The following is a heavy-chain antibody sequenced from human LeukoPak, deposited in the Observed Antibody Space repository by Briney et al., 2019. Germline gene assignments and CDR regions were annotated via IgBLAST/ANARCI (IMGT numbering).Heavy chain of an antibody. D-gene: IGHD5-18*01. J-gene: IGHJ4*02. V-gene: IGHV3-30*03. Sequence: GGSLRLSCAASGFTFSSYGMHWVRQAPGKGLEWVAVISYDGSNKYYADSVKGRFTISRDNSKNTLYLQMNSLRAEDTAVYYCATDKDTAMIFDYWGQGTLVTVSS. CDR3: ATDKDTAMIFDY. CDR2: ISYDGSNK. CDR1: GFTFSSYG.